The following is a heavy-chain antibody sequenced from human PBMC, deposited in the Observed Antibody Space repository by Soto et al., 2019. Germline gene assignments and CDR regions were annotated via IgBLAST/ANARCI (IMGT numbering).Heavy chain of an antibody. Sequence: LRLSCVASGFSFGTYAMTWVRQVPGKGLEWVSTISGGIGSTFYADSVKGRFTISRDISKKMLFLHMNGLRGEDTGTYYCVKGAARYFDYWGRGTLVTVSS. D-gene: IGHD1-26*01. CDR3: VKGAARYFDY. CDR1: GFSFGTYA. J-gene: IGHJ4*02. V-gene: IGHV3-23*01. CDR2: ISGGIGST.